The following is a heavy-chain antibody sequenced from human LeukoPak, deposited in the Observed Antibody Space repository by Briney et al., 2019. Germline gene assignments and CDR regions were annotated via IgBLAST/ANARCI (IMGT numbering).Heavy chain of an antibody. J-gene: IGHJ6*02. CDR1: GGSISSYY. D-gene: IGHD3-3*01. CDR3: ARDELYNGYYSVKYHYNGMDV. CDR2: IYYSGST. V-gene: IGHV4-59*01. Sequence: PSETLSLTCTVSGGSISSYYWSWIRQPPGMGLEWIGYIYYSGSTNYNPSLKSRVTILVDTSKNQFSLKLTSVTAADTAVYYCARDELYNGYYSVKYHYNGMDVWGQGTTVTVSS.